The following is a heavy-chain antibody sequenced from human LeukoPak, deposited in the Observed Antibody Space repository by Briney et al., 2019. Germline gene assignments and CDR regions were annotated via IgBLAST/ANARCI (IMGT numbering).Heavy chain of an antibody. CDR1: GYTLTELS. CDR2: FDPEDGET. CDR3: ATPPMVRGWYFDL. D-gene: IGHD3-10*01. J-gene: IGHJ2*01. Sequence: GASVKVSCKVSGYTLTELSMHWVRQAPGKGLEWMGGFDPEDGETIYAQKFQGRVTMTEDTSTDTAYMELSSLRSEDTAAYYCATPPMVRGWYFDLWGRGTLVTVSS. V-gene: IGHV1-24*01.